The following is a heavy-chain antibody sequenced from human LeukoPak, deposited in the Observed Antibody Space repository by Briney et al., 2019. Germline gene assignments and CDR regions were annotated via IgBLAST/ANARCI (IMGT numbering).Heavy chain of an antibody. Sequence: PSETLSLTCAVSGYSITGGHYWGWIRQPQGKGLEWIGSIFHSGSPNYTPSLKSRVTISVDTSKNLFSLRLNSVTAADTAVYYCARGLIGTFSTGLFYYYMDVWGKGTTVTVSS. V-gene: IGHV4-38-2*01. CDR1: GYSITGGHY. J-gene: IGHJ6*03. CDR3: ARGLIGTFSTGLFYYYMDV. D-gene: IGHD3-10*01. CDR2: IFHSGSP.